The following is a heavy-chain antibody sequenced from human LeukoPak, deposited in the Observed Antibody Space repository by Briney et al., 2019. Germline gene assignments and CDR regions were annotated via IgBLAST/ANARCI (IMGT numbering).Heavy chain of an antibody. Sequence: PSETLSLTCTVSGDSISNYYWSWIRQPPGKGLEWIGYIYYSEGTNYNPSLKSRVTISTDTSKSQFSLNLRSVTAEDTGIYYCARGRCRNSGCRPYFDHWGQGTQVTVSS. V-gene: IGHV4-59*01. D-gene: IGHD3-22*01. CDR2: IYYSEGT. J-gene: IGHJ4*02. CDR1: GDSISNYY. CDR3: ARGRCRNSGCRPYFDH.